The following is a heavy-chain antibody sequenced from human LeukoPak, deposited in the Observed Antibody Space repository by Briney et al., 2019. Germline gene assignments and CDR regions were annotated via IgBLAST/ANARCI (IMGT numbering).Heavy chain of an antibody. D-gene: IGHD3-22*01. CDR2: ISYDGSNK. CDR3: ARDYYDSSGYYPWGY. Sequence: GGSLRLSRAASGFTLSSYGMHWVRQAPGKRLEWVALISYDGSNKYYEDSVKGRFTISRDNSKNTLYLQMNSLRAEDTAVYYCARDYYDSSGYYPWGYWGQGTLVTVSS. V-gene: IGHV3-30*03. J-gene: IGHJ4*02. CDR1: GFTLSSYG.